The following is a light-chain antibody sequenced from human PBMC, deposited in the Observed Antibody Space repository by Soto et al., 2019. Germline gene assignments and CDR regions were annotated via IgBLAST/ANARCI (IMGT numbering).Light chain of an antibody. J-gene: IGKJ1*01. CDR2: KAS. CDR1: QSISTW. CDR3: QQYINRWT. Sequence: DIQMTQSPSTLSASVGERVTITCRASQSISTWLAWYQQKPGKAPKLLIYKASSLEIGFPSRFSGSGSGTEFTLTISSLQPDDFATYYCQQYINRWTFGQGTKVDIK. V-gene: IGKV1-5*03.